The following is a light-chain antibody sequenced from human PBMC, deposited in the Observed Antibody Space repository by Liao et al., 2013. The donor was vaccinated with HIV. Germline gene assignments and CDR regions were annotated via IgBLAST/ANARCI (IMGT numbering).Light chain of an antibody. CDR1: ALPKQY. CDR3: FSVADNYRGV. J-gene: IGLJ3*02. V-gene: IGLV3-27*01. Sequence: SYELTQPPSVSVSPGQTARITCSGDALPKQYAYWYQQKPGQAPVLLIYKDSERPSEIPERFSGSSSGTTVTLTISGAQVEDEADYFCFSVADNYRGVFGGGTKLTVL. CDR2: KDS.